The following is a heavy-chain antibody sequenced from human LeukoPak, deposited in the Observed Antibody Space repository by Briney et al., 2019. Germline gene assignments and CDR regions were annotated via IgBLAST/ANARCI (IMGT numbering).Heavy chain of an antibody. CDR2: IIPIFGTA. V-gene: IGHV1-69*05. Sequence: ASVKVSCKASGGTFSSYAISWVRQAPGQGLEWMGGIIPIFGTANYAQKFQGRVTITTDESTSTAYMELSNLRSEDTAVYYCARDALPDPSSSPGDYWGQGTLVTVSS. D-gene: IGHD6-6*01. J-gene: IGHJ4*02. CDR3: ARDALPDPSSSPGDY. CDR1: GGTFSSYA.